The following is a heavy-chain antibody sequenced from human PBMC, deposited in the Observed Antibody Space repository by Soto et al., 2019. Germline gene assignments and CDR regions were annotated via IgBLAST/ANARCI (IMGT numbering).Heavy chain of an antibody. V-gene: IGHV3-30-3*01. CDR2: TGFDGSKQ. D-gene: IGHD3-10*01. CDR1: GFNFNSFA. Sequence: GGSLGLSCAASGFNFNSFAMHWVRQAPGKGLEWVAVTGFDGSKQFYADSVKGRFTISRDNSKNTLYLQLNSLRAEDTAVYYCVCDLFGSGTYYMDVWGQGTTVPVS. J-gene: IGHJ6*03. CDR3: VCDLFGSGTYYMDV.